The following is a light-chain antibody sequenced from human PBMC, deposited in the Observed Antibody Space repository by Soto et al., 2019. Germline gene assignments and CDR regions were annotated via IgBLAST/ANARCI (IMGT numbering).Light chain of an antibody. V-gene: IGKV3-20*01. CDR1: QSVSSSY. J-gene: IGKJ1*01. CDR2: GAS. CDR3: QQYGSSPLT. Sequence: EIALTQSPGTLSLSPGERATLSCRASQSVSSSYLAWYQQKPGQAPRLLIYGASSRATGIPDRFSGSGSGTDFTLTISRLEPEDSAVYYCQQYGSSPLTFGQGTKVEIK.